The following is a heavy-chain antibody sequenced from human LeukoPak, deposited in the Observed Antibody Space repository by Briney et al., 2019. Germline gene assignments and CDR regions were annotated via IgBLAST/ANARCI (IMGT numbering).Heavy chain of an antibody. CDR1: GFTVSTNY. V-gene: IGHV3-66*01. CDR2: LYSGGDT. CDR3: ARRYSYLTFLDY. J-gene: IGHJ4*02. D-gene: IGHD1-1*01. Sequence: GGSLRLSCSVSGFTVSTNYLAWVRQAPGKGLEWASLLYSGGDTYYADSVKARFTISRDNSKNTLYLQMSSLRAADTAVYYCARRYSYLTFLDYWGQGTLVIVSS.